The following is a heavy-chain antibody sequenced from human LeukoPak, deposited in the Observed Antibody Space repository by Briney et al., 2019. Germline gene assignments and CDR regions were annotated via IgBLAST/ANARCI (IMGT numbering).Heavy chain of an antibody. CDR1: GFSFSSHG. V-gene: IGHV3-23*01. D-gene: IGHD2-2*01. J-gene: IGHJ4*02. Sequence: GGSLRLSCAASGFSFSSHGMRWVRHAPGKGLEWVLGIIGGAGGTYYADSVKGRFTISRDNAKNTLYLQMNSLRAEDTAVYYCAHGSMYQLDYWGQGTLVTVSS. CDR2: IIGGAGGT. CDR3: AHGSMYQLDY.